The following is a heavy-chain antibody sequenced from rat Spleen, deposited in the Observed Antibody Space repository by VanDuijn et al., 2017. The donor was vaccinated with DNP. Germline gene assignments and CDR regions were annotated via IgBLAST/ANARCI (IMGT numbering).Heavy chain of an antibody. J-gene: IGHJ4*01. CDR3: ASYYYDGYYAMDA. D-gene: IGHD1-12*02. Sequence: EVQLQESGPGLVKPSQSLSLTCSVTGYSITSNYWGWIRQFPGNKMEYIGHISFSGSPNYNPSLRSRIPITRDTSKNQFFLQLNSVTTEDKATYYCASYYYDGYYAMDAWGQGTSVTVSS. CDR1: GYSITSNY. V-gene: IGHV3-1*01. CDR2: ISFSGSP.